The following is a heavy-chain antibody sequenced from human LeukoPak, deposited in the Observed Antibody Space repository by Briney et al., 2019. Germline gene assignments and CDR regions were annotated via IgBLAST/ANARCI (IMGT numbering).Heavy chain of an antibody. Sequence: GGSLRLSCAASGFTFSSYAMSWVRQAPGKGLEWVSYISPSGRTMYYTDSVKGRFTISTDNAKNSLYLQMNSLRAEDTAVYYCGRGGYCSGGTCYRFNAFDIWGQGTTVTVSS. CDR2: ISPSGRTM. CDR1: GFTFSSYA. D-gene: IGHD2-15*01. CDR3: GRGGYCSGGTCYRFNAFDI. J-gene: IGHJ3*02. V-gene: IGHV3-48*03.